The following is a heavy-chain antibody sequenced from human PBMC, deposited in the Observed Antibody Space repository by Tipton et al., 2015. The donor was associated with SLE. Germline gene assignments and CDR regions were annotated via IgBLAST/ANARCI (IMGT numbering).Heavy chain of an antibody. CDR2: IYHSGST. D-gene: IGHD6-13*01. CDR1: GYSISSGYY. V-gene: IGHV4-38-2*02. J-gene: IGHJ4*02. Sequence: TLSLTCTVSGYSISSGYYWGWIRQPSGKGLEWIGSIYHSGSTYYNPSLKSRVTISVDTSKNQFSLKLSSVTAADTAVYYCARDGGSSWYPFDYWGQGTLVTVSS. CDR3: ARDGGSSWYPFDY.